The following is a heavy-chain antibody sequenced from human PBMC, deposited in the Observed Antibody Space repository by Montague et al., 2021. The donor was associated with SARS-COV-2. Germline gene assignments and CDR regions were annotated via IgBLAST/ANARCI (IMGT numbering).Heavy chain of an antibody. Sequence: SLRLSCAASGFTVSSNYMSWVRQAPGKGLEWVSVIYSGGSTYYADSVKGRFTISRHNSKNTLYLQMNSLRAEDTAVYYCARDGRMWDISGYYYGMDVWGQGTTVTVSS. D-gene: IGHD1-26*01. CDR1: GFTVSSNY. CDR2: IYSGGST. CDR3: ARDGRMWDISGYYYGMDV. V-gene: IGHV3-53*04. J-gene: IGHJ6*02.